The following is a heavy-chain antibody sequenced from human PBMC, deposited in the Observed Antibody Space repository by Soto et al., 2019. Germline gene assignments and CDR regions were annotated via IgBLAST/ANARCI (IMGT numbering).Heavy chain of an antibody. CDR1: GFTFSSSA. D-gene: IGHD6-19*01. J-gene: IGHJ5*02. CDR3: AKCSVGTVRSSGWCNWCDP. Sequence: EVRLLESGGGLAQPGGSLRLSCAASGFTFSSSAMNWVRQAPGKGLEWVSSIRVGGGDTFYADSVRGRFTVSRDISTNTLYLDMNSLRAEDTAIYYCAKCSVGTVRSSGWCNWCDPWGQGTRVTVSS. CDR2: IRVGGGDT. V-gene: IGHV3-23*01.